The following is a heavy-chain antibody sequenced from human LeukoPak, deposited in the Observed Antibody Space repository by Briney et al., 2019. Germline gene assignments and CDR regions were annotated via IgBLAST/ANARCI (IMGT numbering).Heavy chain of an antibody. CDR2: IKQDGSEK. CDR3: VRDWDHFDFDS. J-gene: IGHJ5*01. CDR1: GFTFSSYW. D-gene: IGHD3-9*01. Sequence: GGSLRLSCAASGFTFSSYWMSWVRQAPGKGLEWVAYIKQDGSEKYYVDSVKGRFTISRDNAKNSLYLQMKSLRAEDTAVYYCVRDWDHFDFDSWGQGTLVTVSS. V-gene: IGHV3-7*01.